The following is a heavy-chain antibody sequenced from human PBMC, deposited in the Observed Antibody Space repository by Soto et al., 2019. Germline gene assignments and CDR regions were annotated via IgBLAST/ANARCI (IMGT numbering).Heavy chain of an antibody. CDR3: ARGQEGIVATH. J-gene: IGHJ4*02. Sequence: QVQLQQWGAGLLKPSETLSLTCTVNGGSLTGYYWSWIRQPPGKGLEWIGEVKDGGSTNYSPSLRCRVSISADASKNHFSLRLNSVTAADTAVYFCARGQEGIVATHWDQGALVTVSS. D-gene: IGHD5-12*01. V-gene: IGHV4-34*01. CDR1: GGSLTGYY. CDR2: VKDGGST.